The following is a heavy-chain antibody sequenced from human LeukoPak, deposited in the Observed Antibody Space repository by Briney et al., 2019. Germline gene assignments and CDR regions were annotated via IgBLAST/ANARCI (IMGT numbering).Heavy chain of an antibody. CDR1: GFTFSSYA. Sequence: GGSLRLSCAASGFTFSSYAMYWVRQAPGKGLEWVSGISGSGGSTYYADSVKGRFTISRDNSKNTLYLQMNSLRAEDTAVYYCARDGGSWATIVYYMDVWGKGTTVTVSS. CDR2: ISGSGGST. J-gene: IGHJ6*03. V-gene: IGHV3-23*01. D-gene: IGHD5-12*01. CDR3: ARDGGSWATIVYYMDV.